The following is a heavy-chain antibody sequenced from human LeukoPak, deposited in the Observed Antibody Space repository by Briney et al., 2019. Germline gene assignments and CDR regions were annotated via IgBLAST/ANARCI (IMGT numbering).Heavy chain of an antibody. Sequence: ASVKVSCKASGYTFTSYGTAWVRQAPGQGLEWMGWISAYNGDTNFAQRLQGRATMTTDTSTNTAYMELRSLRFDDTAVYYCARVPKYSGVQDYWGQGTLVTVPS. CDR3: ARVPKYSGVQDY. V-gene: IGHV1-18*01. CDR1: GYTFTSYG. J-gene: IGHJ4*02. CDR2: ISAYNGDT. D-gene: IGHD5-12*01.